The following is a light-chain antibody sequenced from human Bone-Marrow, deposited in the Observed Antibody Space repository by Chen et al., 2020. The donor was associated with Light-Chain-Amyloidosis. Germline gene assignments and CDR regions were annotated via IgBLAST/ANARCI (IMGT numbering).Light chain of an antibody. V-gene: IGLV2-11*02. Sequence: QSALTQPRPVSGSPGQSVTIPCPGTSSDVGGYNYVSWYQQHPGKTPKFMIYDVNKRPSGVPDRFSGSKSGNTASLTISGLQVEDEADYCCCSYTGNFNYVFGTGTMVTVL. CDR3: CSYTGNFNYV. CDR1: SSDVGGYNY. CDR2: DVN. J-gene: IGLJ1*01.